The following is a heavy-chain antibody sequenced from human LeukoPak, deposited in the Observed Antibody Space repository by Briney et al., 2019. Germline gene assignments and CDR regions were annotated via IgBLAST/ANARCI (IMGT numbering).Heavy chain of an antibody. CDR1: GFTFDDYG. V-gene: IGHV3-20*04. CDR3: AKSKPHGPPPYYYHYYMDV. Sequence: GGSLRLSCAASGFTFDDYGMSWVRQAPGKGLEWVSGINWNGGSTGYADSVKGRFTISRDNAKNSLYLQMNSLRAEDTALYYCAKSKPHGPPPYYYHYYMDVWGKGTTVTVSS. J-gene: IGHJ6*03. CDR2: INWNGGST.